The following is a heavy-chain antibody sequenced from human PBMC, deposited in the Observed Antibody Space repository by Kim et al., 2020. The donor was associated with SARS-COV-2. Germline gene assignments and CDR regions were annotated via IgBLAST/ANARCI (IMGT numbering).Heavy chain of an antibody. Sequence: SVKVSCKASGGTFSSYAISWVRQAPGQGLEWMGGIIPIFGTANYAQKFQGRVTITADESTSTAYMELSSLRSEDTAVYYCARATTVTSNNYYYYGMDVWGQGTTVTVSS. CDR1: GGTFSSYA. CDR3: ARATTVTSNNYYYYGMDV. J-gene: IGHJ6*02. CDR2: IIPIFGTA. D-gene: IGHD4-17*01. V-gene: IGHV1-69*13.